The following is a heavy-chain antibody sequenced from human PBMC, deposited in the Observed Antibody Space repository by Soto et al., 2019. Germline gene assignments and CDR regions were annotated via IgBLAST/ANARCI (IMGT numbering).Heavy chain of an antibody. CDR2: IGTAGDT. V-gene: IGHV3-13*01. D-gene: IGHD2-15*01. CDR3: ARGDCSGGSCYFDY. Sequence: GSLRRSCAASGFTFSSYDIHWVRHATGKGLEWVSAIGTAGDTYYPGSVKGRFTISRENAKNSLYLQMNSLRAGDTAVYYCARGDCSGGSCYFDYWGQGTLVTVSS. CDR1: GFTFSSYD. J-gene: IGHJ4*02.